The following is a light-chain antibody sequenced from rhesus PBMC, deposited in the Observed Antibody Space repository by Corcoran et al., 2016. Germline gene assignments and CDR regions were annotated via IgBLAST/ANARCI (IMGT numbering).Light chain of an antibody. Sequence: DIQMTQSPSSLSASVGDRVTITCRASQGISNWLAWYQQKPGKAPKLLSYEASSLQSGVPSRFRGSGTGTDFTLTISSLKPEDFATYDCQQYNSGPFTFGPGTKLEIK. CDR1: QGISNW. V-gene: IGKV1-21*01. J-gene: IGKJ3*01. CDR2: EAS. CDR3: QQYNSGPFT.